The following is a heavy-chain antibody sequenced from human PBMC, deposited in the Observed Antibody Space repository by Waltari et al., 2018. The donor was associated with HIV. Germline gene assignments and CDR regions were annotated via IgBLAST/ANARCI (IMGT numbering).Heavy chain of an antibody. J-gene: IGHJ4*02. CDR3: ARDYCSDTNCFDSFDY. Sequence: QVQLVQSGAEVTRPGASVKVSCKTSGYTFTAYSIHWVLQAPGQSLEWMGWINGGHCGTRYSQRLQGRLSISRDTAANTAYMDLSSLKSEDTAVYYCARDYCSDTNCFDSFDYWGQGTLVTVSS. CDR1: GYTFTAYS. D-gene: IGHD2-2*01. V-gene: IGHV1-3*01. CDR2: INGGHCGT.